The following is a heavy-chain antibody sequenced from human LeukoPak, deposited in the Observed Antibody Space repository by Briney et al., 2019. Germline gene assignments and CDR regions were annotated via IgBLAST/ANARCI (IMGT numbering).Heavy chain of an antibody. Sequence: GESLKISCKGSGYSFTSYWIGWVRQMPGKGLEWIGIIYPGDSDTRYSPSFQGQVTISADKSISTAYLQWSSLKASDTAMYYCARHGRSGYDSTPYYFDYWGQGTLVTVSS. V-gene: IGHV5-51*01. CDR3: ARHGRSGYDSTPYYFDY. J-gene: IGHJ4*02. D-gene: IGHD5-12*01. CDR2: IYPGDSDT. CDR1: GYSFTSYW.